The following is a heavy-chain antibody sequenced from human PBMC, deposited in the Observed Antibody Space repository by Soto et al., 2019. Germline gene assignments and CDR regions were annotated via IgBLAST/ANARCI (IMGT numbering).Heavy chain of an antibody. Sequence: PSETLSLTCTVSGGSISSYYWSWIRQPPGKGLEWIGYIYYSGSTNYNPSLKSRVTISVDTSKNQFSLKLSSVTAADTAVYYCARKGGSYYPNWFDPWGQGTLVTVSS. J-gene: IGHJ5*02. CDR3: ARKGGSYYPNWFDP. CDR1: GGSISSYY. V-gene: IGHV4-59*01. CDR2: IYYSGST. D-gene: IGHD1-26*01.